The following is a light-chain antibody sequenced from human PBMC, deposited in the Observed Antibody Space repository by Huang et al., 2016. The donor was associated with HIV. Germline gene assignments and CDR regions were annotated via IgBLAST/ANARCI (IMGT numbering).Light chain of an antibody. V-gene: IGKV3-11*01. CDR3: QQRLT. Sequence: EIVLTQSPATLSLSPGERATLSCRASQSVSSYLAWYQQKPGQAPRLLIYDASNRATGTPARVSGSGSGTDFTLTISSREPEDFAVYNCQQRLTFGPGTKVDIK. J-gene: IGKJ3*01. CDR2: DAS. CDR1: QSVSSY.